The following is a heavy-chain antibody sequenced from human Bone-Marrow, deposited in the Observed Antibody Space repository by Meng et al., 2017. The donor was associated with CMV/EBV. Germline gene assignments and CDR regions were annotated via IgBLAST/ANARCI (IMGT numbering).Heavy chain of an antibody. Sequence: ASVKVSCKASGYTFTRYDIMWVRQATGQGLEWMGWMNPNSGNTGYAQKFQGRVTMTRDTSISTAYMELSSLRSDDTAVYYCARQVETTDIVVVPAAYFNWFDPWGQGTLVTVSS. CDR3: ARQVETTDIVVVPAAYFNWFDP. CDR2: MNPNSGNT. J-gene: IGHJ5*02. CDR1: GYTFTRYD. V-gene: IGHV1-8*01. D-gene: IGHD2-2*01.